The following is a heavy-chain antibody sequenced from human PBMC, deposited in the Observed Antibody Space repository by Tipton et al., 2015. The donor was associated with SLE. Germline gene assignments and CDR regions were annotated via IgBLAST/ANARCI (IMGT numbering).Heavy chain of an antibody. CDR1: GGSISSSSYY. CDR3: ARHHNYNWNTGWFDP. Sequence: LRLSCTVSGGSISSSSYYWGWIRQPPGKGLEWIGTISYSGTTFYNPSLKSRVTMSVDTSKQFSLKLSSVTAADTAVYYCARHHNYNWNTGWFDPWGQGTLVTVSS. J-gene: IGHJ5*02. V-gene: IGHV4-39*01. CDR2: ISYSGTT. D-gene: IGHD1-1*01.